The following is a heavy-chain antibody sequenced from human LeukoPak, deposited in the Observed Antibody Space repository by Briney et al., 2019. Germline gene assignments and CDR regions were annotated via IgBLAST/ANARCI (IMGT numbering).Heavy chain of an antibody. J-gene: IGHJ4*02. CDR1: RFTFSSYG. Sequence: GGSLRLSCAASRFTFSSYGMHWVRQAPGKGLEWVAVISYDGSNKYYADSVKGRFTISRDNSKNTLYLQMNSLRAEDTAVYYCAKDHGRAFGYWGQGTLVTVSS. CDR3: AKDHGRAFGY. V-gene: IGHV3-30*18. D-gene: IGHD1-26*01. CDR2: ISYDGSNK.